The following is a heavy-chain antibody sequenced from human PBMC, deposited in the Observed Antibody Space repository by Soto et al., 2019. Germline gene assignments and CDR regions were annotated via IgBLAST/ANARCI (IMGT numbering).Heavy chain of an antibody. J-gene: IGHJ4*02. D-gene: IGHD3-22*01. V-gene: IGHV1-69*01. CDR1: GGTFSSYA. CDR3: ATGTAGDSSGHWVY. CDR2: IIPVLGTE. Sequence: QVQLVQSGAEVKKPGSSVKVSCRASGGTFSSYAINWVRQAPGQGLEWMGGIIPVLGTEDYSQKFQGRVTITADESTSTAYMELSSLRSEDAAVYYCATGTAGDSSGHWVYWGQGTLVTVSS.